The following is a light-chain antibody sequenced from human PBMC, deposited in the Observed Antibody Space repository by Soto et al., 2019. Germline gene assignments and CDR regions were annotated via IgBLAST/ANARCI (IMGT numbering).Light chain of an antibody. V-gene: IGKV3-20*01. CDR3: QHYGSSRLT. J-gene: IGKJ5*01. CDR2: GAS. CDR1: QSVSSSY. Sequence: EIVLTQSPGTLSLSPGERATLSCRASQSVSSSYLAWYQQKPGQAPRLLIYGASSRATGIPDRFSGSGSGTDFTLTISRLEPEDFAVYYCQHYGSSRLTFGGGTRLEI.